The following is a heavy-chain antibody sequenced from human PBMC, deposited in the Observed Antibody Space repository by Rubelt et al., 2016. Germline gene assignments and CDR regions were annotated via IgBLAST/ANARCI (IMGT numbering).Heavy chain of an antibody. D-gene: IGHD2-2*01. CDR3: AKDEAGYAHSFDC. CDR2: MSYDGSKE. J-gene: IGHJ4*02. Sequence: PCKGLEWVAGMSYDGSKEYFADSVKGRLTISRDNSKNTLYLQMNSLTVEDTAVYYCAKDEAGYAHSFDCWGQGTLVTVSS. V-gene: IGHV3-30*18.